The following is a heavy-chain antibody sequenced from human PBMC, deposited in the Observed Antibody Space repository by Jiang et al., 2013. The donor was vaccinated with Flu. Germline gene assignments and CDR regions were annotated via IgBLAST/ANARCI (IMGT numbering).Heavy chain of an antibody. J-gene: IGHJ4*02. CDR3: ATTYCGGDCYHFDY. Sequence: VSCKASGYTFTSYGISWVRQAPGQGLEWMGWISAYNGNTNYAQKLQGRVTMTTDTSTSTAYMELRSLRSDDTAVYYCATTYCGGDCYHFDYWGQGTLVTVSS. V-gene: IGHV1-18*01. CDR1: GYTFTSYG. CDR2: ISAYNGNT. D-gene: IGHD2-21*02.